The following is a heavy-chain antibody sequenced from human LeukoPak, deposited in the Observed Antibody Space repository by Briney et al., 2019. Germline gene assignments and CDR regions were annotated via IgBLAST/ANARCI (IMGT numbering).Heavy chain of an antibody. CDR2: MNPNSGNT. CDR1: GYTLTSYD. CDR3: ARSTQDFWSGYYTYYYGMDV. D-gene: IGHD3-3*01. Sequence: ASVKVSCKASGYTLTSYDINWVRQATGQGLEWMGWMNPNSGNTGYAQKFQGRVTMTRNTSISTAYMELSSLRSEDTAVYYCARSTQDFWSGYYTYYYGMDVWGQGTTVTVSS. J-gene: IGHJ6*02. V-gene: IGHV1-8*01.